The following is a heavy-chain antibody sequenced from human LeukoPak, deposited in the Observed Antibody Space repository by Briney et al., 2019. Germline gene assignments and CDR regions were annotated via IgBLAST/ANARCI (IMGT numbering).Heavy chain of an antibody. V-gene: IGHV1-46*01. J-gene: IGHJ6*03. Sequence: ASVKVSCKASGGTFSSYAISWVRQAPGQGLEWMGIINPSGGSTSYAQKFQGRVTMTRDTSTSTVYMELSSLRSEDTAVYYCARGSPGYYYYYYMDVWGKGTTVTVSS. CDR3: ARGSPGYYYYYYMDV. CDR1: GGTFSSYA. CDR2: INPSGGST.